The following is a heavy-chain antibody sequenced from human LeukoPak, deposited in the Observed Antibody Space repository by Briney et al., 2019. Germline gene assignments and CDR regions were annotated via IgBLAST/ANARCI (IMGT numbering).Heavy chain of an antibody. CDR3: ARGGYNWNQNLLRY. D-gene: IGHD1-20*01. V-gene: IGHV3-23*01. CDR1: GFIFSTYA. Sequence: GGSLRLSCAASGFIFSTYAINGVRHAPAKGLEGGSVISGNGETTYYADSVKGRFTISRDNSKNTLYLQMNSLRVEDTAVYYCARGGYNWNQNLLRYWGQGTLVTVSS. J-gene: IGHJ4*02. CDR2: ISGNGETT.